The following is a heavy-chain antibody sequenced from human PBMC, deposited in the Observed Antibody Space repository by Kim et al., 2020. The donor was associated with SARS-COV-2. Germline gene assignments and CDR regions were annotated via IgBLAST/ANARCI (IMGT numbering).Heavy chain of an antibody. Sequence: ASVKVSCKVSGYTLTDLSMHWVRQAPGKGLEWMGGFNPDNGETIYAQKFQGRVTMTADTSTDTAYMELSSLRSEDTAVYYCATDTTVAGCFWFDYWGQGT. CDR2: FNPDNGET. J-gene: IGHJ4*02. V-gene: IGHV1-24*01. D-gene: IGHD3-10*01. CDR1: GYTLTDLS. CDR3: ATDTTVAGCFWFDY.